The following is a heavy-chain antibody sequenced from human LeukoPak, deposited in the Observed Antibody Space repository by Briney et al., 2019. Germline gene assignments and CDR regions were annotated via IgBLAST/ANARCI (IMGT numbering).Heavy chain of an antibody. CDR1: GGTFSSYA. Sequence: ASVKVSCKASGGTFSSYAISWVRQAPGQGLEWMGGIIPIFGTANYAQKFQGRVTITTDESTSTAYMELSSLRSEDTAVYYCARDSKMATITDYYYYMDVWGKGTTVTVSS. V-gene: IGHV1-69*05. D-gene: IGHD5-24*01. CDR2: IIPIFGTA. J-gene: IGHJ6*03. CDR3: ARDSKMATITDYYYYMDV.